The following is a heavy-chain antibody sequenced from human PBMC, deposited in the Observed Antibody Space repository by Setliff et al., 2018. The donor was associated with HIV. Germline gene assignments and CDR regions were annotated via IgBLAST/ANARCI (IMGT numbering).Heavy chain of an antibody. V-gene: IGHV3-72*01. J-gene: IGHJ6*02. D-gene: IGHD3-10*01. CDR3: ARKLRPGHGVDV. CDR1: GFTFSDHY. Sequence: GGSLRLSCAASGFTFSDHYMDWVRQAPGKGLEWVGRVRKKTNSYNTEYAASVKGRFTISRDNAKNSMDLQMNSLRAEDTAIYYCARKLRPGHGVDVWGQGTTVTVSS. CDR2: VRKKTNSYNT.